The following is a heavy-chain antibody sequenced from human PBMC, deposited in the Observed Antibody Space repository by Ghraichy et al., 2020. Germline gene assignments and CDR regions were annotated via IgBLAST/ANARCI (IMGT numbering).Heavy chain of an antibody. J-gene: IGHJ4*02. CDR2: IYYSGST. CDR1: GGSISSSSYY. CDR3: ARGFDYDSSGRNYYFDY. D-gene: IGHD3-22*01. V-gene: IGHV4-39*01. Sequence: SETLSLTCTVSGGSISSSSYYWGWIRQPPGKGLEWIGSIYYSGSTYYNPSLKSRVTISVDTSKNQFSLKLSPVTAADTAVYYCARGFDYDSSGRNYYFDYWGQGTLVTVSS.